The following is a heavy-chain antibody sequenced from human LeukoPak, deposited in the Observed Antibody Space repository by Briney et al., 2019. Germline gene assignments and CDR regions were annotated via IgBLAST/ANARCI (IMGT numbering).Heavy chain of an antibody. CDR3: ARDNSVGDTAWWLDP. CDR2: INPSGSDT. Sequence: GASVKVSCKASGYTFTGYYMHWVRQAPGQGLEWMGLINPSGSDTVYAQKFQGRLTMTRDMSTSTDYMELSSLRFDDTAVYYCARDNSVGDTAWWLDPWGQGTLVTVSS. J-gene: IGHJ5*02. CDR1: GYTFTGYY. D-gene: IGHD1-26*01. V-gene: IGHV1-46*01.